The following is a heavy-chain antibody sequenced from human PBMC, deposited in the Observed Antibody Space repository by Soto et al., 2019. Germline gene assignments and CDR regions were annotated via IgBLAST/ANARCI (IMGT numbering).Heavy chain of an antibody. J-gene: IGHJ4*02. V-gene: IGHV3-74*01. Sequence: PGRSLRLSCAASGFPFGDYWMHWVRQAPGKGLEWVSRMTSDGSTTDYADSVKGRFTVSRDNAKNTLYLQMNSLRAEDTAVYFCATAEVDYWGPGTLVTVSS. CDR2: MTSDGSTT. CDR3: ATAEVDY. CDR1: GFPFGDYW.